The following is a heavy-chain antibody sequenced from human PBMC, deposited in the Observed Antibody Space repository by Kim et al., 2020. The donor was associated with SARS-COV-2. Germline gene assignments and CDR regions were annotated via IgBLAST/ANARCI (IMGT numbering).Heavy chain of an antibody. D-gene: IGHD1-1*01. CDR1: GFTFSSSA. J-gene: IGHJ6*02. CDR2: IGVSSANT. CDR3: AKYQRLTCMDV. Sequence: GGSLRLSCAASGFTFSSSAMSWVRQAPGKGLEWVSAIGVSSANTHYADSVKGRFTISRDNSKNTLYLQMNSLRAEDTAVYYCAKYQRLTCMDVWGQGTTVTVSS. V-gene: IGHV3-23*01.